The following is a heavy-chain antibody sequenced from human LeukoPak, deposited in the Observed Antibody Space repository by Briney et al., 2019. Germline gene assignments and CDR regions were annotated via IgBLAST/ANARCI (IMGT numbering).Heavy chain of an antibody. J-gene: IGHJ4*01. Sequence: GGSLRLSCAVSGFTFSDYWVNWVRQAPGKGLEWVASIRQDGGEKSYVDSVKGRFTTSRDNTKNSLYLQMSSLRAEDTAVYYCARDGTAAGLYFDLWGQGTLVTVSS. V-gene: IGHV3-7*01. CDR1: GFTFSDYW. CDR2: IRQDGGEK. CDR3: ARDGTAAGLYFDL. D-gene: IGHD6-13*01.